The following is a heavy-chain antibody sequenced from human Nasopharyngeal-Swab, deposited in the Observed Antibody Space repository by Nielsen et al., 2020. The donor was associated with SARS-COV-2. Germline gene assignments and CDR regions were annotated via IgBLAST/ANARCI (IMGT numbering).Heavy chain of an antibody. V-gene: IGHV6-1*01. CDR3: ARARGASGDYYYYYYTDV. J-gene: IGHJ6*03. D-gene: IGHD4-17*01. CDR2: TYYRSKWYN. Sequence: SPTLSLTCAISGDSVSISSAAWNWIRQSPSRGLEWLGGTYYRSKWYNDYAVSVKSRITINPDTSKNQFSLHLNSVTPEDTAVYYCARARGASGDYYYYYYTDVWGKWTTVTVSS. CDR1: GDSVSISSAA.